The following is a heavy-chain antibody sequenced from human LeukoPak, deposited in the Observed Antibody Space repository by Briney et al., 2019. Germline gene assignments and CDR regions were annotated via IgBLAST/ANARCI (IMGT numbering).Heavy chain of an antibody. Sequence: ASVNVSCKASGYTFTSYDFNWVRQATGQRPEWMGWMSPNSGDTGYAQKFQDRVTMTRNTSISTAYMKLSSLRSDDTAVYYCARGPPNWGYDYWGPGTLVTVSS. D-gene: IGHD7-27*01. CDR3: ARGPPNWGYDY. V-gene: IGHV1-8*01. J-gene: IGHJ4*02. CDR1: GYTFTSYD. CDR2: MSPNSGDT.